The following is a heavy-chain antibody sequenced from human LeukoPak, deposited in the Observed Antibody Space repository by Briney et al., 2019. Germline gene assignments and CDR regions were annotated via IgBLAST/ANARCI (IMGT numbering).Heavy chain of an antibody. V-gene: IGHV1-8*01. CDR2: MNPNSGNT. D-gene: IGHD1-26*01. Sequence: ASVKVSCKASGYTFTSYDINWVRQAPGQGLEWMGWMNPNSGNTVYAQKFQGRVTMTRNTSISTAYMELSSLRSEDTAVYYCARVGGSSPYFDYWGQGTLVTVSS. J-gene: IGHJ4*02. CDR1: GYTFTSYD. CDR3: ARVGGSSPYFDY.